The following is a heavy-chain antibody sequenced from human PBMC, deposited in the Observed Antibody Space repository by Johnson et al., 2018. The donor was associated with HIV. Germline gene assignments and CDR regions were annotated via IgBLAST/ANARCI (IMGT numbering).Heavy chain of an antibody. CDR2: ISSSGSTI. CDR1: GFTFSDYY. Sequence: QVQLVESGGGLVKPGGSLRLSCAASGFTFSDYYMSWIRQAPGKGLEWVSYISSSGSTIYYADSVKGRFTISRDNAKNSLYLQMNSLKTEDTAVYYCTPGGQWLRLEGRNVDIWGQGTMVTVSS. J-gene: IGHJ3*02. D-gene: IGHD3-22*01. CDR3: TPGGQWLRLEGRNVDI. V-gene: IGHV3-11*01.